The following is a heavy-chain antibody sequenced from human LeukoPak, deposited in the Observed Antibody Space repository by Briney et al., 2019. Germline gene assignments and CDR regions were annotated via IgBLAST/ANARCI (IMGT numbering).Heavy chain of an antibody. Sequence: ASVKVSCKASGYTFTGYYMHWVRQAPGQGLEWMGWINPNSGGTNYAQKFQGRVTMTRDTSISTAYMELSRLRSDDTAVYYCASPILYGDYLAFDIWGQGTMVTVSS. CDR3: ASPILYGDYLAFDI. CDR2: INPNSGGT. V-gene: IGHV1-2*02. J-gene: IGHJ3*02. D-gene: IGHD4-17*01. CDR1: GYTFTGYY.